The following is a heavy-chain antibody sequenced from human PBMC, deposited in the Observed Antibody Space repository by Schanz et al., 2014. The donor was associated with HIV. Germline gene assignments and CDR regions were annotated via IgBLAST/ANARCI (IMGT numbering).Heavy chain of an antibody. CDR3: ARDRMTANWKNGMDV. D-gene: IGHD2-21*02. CDR1: GLTFGSYA. V-gene: IGHV3-23*01. J-gene: IGHJ6*02. Sequence: EVQLLESGGGLVQPGGSLRLSCAASGLTFGSYAMSWVRQAPGKGLEWVSAISGGGGSTYYADSVKGRFTISRDNSKNTLYLQMNSLRAEDRAVYYCARDRMTANWKNGMDVWGQGTTVTVSS. CDR2: ISGGGGST.